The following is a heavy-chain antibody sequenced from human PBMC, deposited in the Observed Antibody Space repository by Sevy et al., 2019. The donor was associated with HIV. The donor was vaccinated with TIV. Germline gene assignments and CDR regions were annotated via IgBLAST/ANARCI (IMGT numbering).Heavy chain of an antibody. Sequence: GGSLRLSCTTSGFTFDDFAMSWFRQAPGKGLEWVAFITSNSHEAYGGTTEYAASVKGRFIISREDSKSIAYLQMNSLKTADTAVYYCTRGLATADTPEYYFDYWVQGTLVTVSS. D-gene: IGHD5-12*01. CDR2: ITSNSHEAYGGTT. V-gene: IGHV3-49*03. CDR3: TRGLATADTPEYYFDY. CDR1: GFTFDDFA. J-gene: IGHJ4*02.